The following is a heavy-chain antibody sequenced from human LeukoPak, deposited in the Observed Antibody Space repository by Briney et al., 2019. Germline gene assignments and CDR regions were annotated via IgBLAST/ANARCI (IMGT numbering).Heavy chain of an antibody. CDR2: INHSGST. J-gene: IGHJ4*02. CDR1: GFTVSSNY. Sequence: PGGSLRLSCAASGFTVSSNYMSWIRQPPGKGLEWIGEINHSGSTNYNPSLKSRVTISVDTSKNQFSLKLSSVTAADTAVYYCARGPPGPIDYWGQGTLVTVSS. CDR3: ARGPPGPIDY. V-gene: IGHV4-34*01.